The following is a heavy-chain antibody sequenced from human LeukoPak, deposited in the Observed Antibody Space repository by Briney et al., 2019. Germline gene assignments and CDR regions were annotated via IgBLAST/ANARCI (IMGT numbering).Heavy chain of an antibody. CDR2: INPSGGST. CDR1: GYTFTSYY. Sequence: GASVKVSCKASGYTFTSYYMHWVRQAPGQGLEWMGIINPSGGSTSYAQKFQGRVTMTRDMSTSTVYMELSSLRSEDTAVYYCAREPSYSSSWYTTCDHWGQGILVTVSS. CDR3: AREPSYSSSWYTTCDH. J-gene: IGHJ5*02. D-gene: IGHD6-13*01. V-gene: IGHV1-46*01.